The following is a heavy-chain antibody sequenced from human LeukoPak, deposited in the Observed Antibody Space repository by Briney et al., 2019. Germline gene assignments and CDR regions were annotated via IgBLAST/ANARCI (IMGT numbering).Heavy chain of an antibody. CDR2: ISAYNGNT. D-gene: IGHD3-22*01. Sequence: ASVKVSCKASGYTFTSYAISWVRQAPGQGLEWMGWISAYNGNTNYAQKLQGRVTMTTDTSTSTAYMELRSLRSDDTAVYYCARDYYDSSGYYYYSTIDAFDIWGQGTMVTVSS. CDR3: ARDYYDSSGYYYYSTIDAFDI. J-gene: IGHJ3*02. V-gene: IGHV1-18*01. CDR1: GYTFTSYA.